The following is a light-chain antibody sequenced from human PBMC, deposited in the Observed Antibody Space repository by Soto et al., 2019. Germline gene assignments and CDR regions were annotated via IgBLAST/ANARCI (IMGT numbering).Light chain of an antibody. CDR2: GVS. CDR3: KQYSSYSGLT. CDR1: QSISSW. J-gene: IGKJ4*01. Sequence: DIQMNQSPSSLSASVGDRVTITCRASQSISSWLAWYQQKPGKAPKLLIFGVSSLDNGVPSRFSGSGSGTEFTLSISSLQPDDFATYYCKQYSSYSGLTCGGGTKVEIK. V-gene: IGKV1-5*03.